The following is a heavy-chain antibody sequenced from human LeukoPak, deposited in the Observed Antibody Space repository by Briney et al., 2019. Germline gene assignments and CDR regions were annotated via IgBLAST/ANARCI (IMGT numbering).Heavy chain of an antibody. Sequence: PGGSLRLSCAASGFTFSGYGMHWVRQAPGKGLEWVAVIWYDGSNKYYADSVKGRFTISRDNSKNTLYLQMSSLRAEDTAVYYCARPYSSSSDYYFDYWGQGTLVTVSS. CDR3: ARPYSSSSDYYFDY. D-gene: IGHD6-6*01. CDR1: GFTFSGYG. CDR2: IWYDGSNK. V-gene: IGHV3-33*01. J-gene: IGHJ4*02.